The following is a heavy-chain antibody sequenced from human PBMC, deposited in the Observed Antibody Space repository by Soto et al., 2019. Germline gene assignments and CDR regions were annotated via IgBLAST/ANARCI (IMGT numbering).Heavy chain of an antibody. CDR2: ISPGSRYP. D-gene: IGHD3-22*01. J-gene: IGHJ4*02. CDR3: ARGDYFDRRFDY. Sequence: PGGSLRLSCAGSGFTFGDSYMSWIRQAPGKGLEWLSYISPGSRYPAYADSVKGRFTVSRDNAKNSLYLQMNSLRVDDTAVYYCARGDYFDRRFDYWGQGALVTVSS. CDR1: GFTFGDSY. V-gene: IGHV3-11*05.